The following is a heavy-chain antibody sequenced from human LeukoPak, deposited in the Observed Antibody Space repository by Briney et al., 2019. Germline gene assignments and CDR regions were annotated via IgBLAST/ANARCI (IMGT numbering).Heavy chain of an antibody. Sequence: SSQTLSLTCTVSGGSISSGDYYWSWIRQPPGKGLEWIGYIYYSGSTYYNPSLKSRVTISVDTSKNQFSLKLSSVTAADTAVSYCARVGLDCSSTSCYLNWFDPWGQGTLVTVSS. V-gene: IGHV4-30-4*08. CDR1: GGSISSGDYY. CDR2: IYYSGST. D-gene: IGHD2-2*01. J-gene: IGHJ5*02. CDR3: ARVGLDCSSTSCYLNWFDP.